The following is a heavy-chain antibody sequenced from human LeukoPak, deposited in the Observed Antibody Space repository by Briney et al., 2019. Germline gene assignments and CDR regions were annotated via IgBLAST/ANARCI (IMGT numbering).Heavy chain of an antibody. CDR2: ISGSGGGT. V-gene: IGHV3-23*01. CDR3: AEAADSGFSPAPGY. J-gene: IGHJ4*02. CDR1: GFTFTTYA. Sequence: GGSLRLSCAACGFTFTTYAMSWVRQAPGRGLEWVSAISGSGGGTYYADSVKGRFTISRDNSKNTVYLQMKSLRAEDTAVYYCAEAADSGFSPAPGYWGQGTLVTVSS. D-gene: IGHD5-12*01.